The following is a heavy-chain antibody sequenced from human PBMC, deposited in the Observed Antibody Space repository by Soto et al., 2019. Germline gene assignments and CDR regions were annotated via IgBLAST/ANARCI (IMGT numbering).Heavy chain of an antibody. CDR2: ISAYNGNT. CDR3: ARAPYYYYRSGYYPQAFDI. D-gene: IGHD3-22*01. V-gene: IGHV1-18*01. J-gene: IGHJ3*02. Sequence: QVQLVQSGAEVKKPGASVKVSCKASGYTFTSYGISWVRQAPGQGLEWMGWISAYNGNTNYAQKLQGRVTMTTDTSKSTAYMELRSLGSDDTAVYYCARAPYYYYRSGYYPQAFDIWGQGTMVNVSS. CDR1: GYTFTSYG.